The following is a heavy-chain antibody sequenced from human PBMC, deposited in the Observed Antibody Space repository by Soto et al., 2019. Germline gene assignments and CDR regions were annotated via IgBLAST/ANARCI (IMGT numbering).Heavy chain of an antibody. CDR2: IYYSGST. V-gene: IGHV4-39*07. J-gene: IGHJ6*02. D-gene: IGHD4-17*01. CDR1: GGSISSSSYY. Sequence: ETLSLTCTVSGGSISSSSYYWGWIRQPPGKGLEWIGSIYYSGSTYYNPSLKSRVTISVDRSKNQFSLKLSSVTAADTAVYYCARAHYGDYGYGMDVWGQGTTVTVSS. CDR3: ARAHYGDYGYGMDV.